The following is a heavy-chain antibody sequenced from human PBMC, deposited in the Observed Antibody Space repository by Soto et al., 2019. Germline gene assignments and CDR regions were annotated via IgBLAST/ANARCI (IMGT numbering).Heavy chain of an antibody. D-gene: IGHD2-2*01. V-gene: IGHV1-8*01. CDR3: VSSTSCCLDAFDI. CDR2: MNPNSGNT. J-gene: IGHJ3*02. Sequence: ASVNVSCKASGYTFTSYDINWVRQATGQGLEWMGWMNPNSGNTGYAQKFQGRVTMTRNTSISTAYMELSSLRSEDTAVYYCVSSTSCCLDAFDIWGQGTMVTVSS. CDR1: GYTFTSYD.